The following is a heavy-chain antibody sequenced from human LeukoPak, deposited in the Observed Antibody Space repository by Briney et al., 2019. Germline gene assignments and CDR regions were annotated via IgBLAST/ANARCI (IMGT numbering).Heavy chain of an antibody. CDR1: GGSISSYY. D-gene: IGHD1-26*01. CDR3: ARHSDSWSEDY. V-gene: IGHV4-59*08. J-gene: IGHJ4*02. Sequence: SETLSLTCTVSGGSISSYYWSWIRQPPGKGLEWIGYIYYSGSTNYNPSLKSRVTISVDTSKNQFSLKLSSVTAADTAVYYCARHSDSWSEDYWGRGTLVTVSS. CDR2: IYYSGST.